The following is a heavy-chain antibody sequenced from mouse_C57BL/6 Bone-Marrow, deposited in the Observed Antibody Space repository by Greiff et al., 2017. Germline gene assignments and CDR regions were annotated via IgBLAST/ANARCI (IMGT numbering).Heavy chain of an antibody. V-gene: IGHV1-26*01. D-gene: IGHD1-3*01. J-gene: IGHJ2*01. CDR2: INPNNGGT. Sequence: EVQLQQSGPELVKPGASVKISCKASGYTFTDYYMNWVKQSHGKSLEWIGDINPNNGGTSYNQKFKGKATLTVDKSSSTAYMALRSLTSEDSAVYYCASSKLYYFDYWGQGTTLTVSS. CDR3: ASSKLYYFDY. CDR1: GYTFTDYY.